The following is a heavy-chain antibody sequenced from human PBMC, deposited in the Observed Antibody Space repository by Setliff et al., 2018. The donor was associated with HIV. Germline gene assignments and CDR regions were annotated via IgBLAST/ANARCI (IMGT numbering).Heavy chain of an antibody. CDR1: GFTFHDFS. D-gene: IGHD6-13*01. Sequence: LSCAASGFTFHDFSMHWVRQAPGKGLEWVSLINRDGHHTLYADSVRGRFTISRDNRKDSLYLQMNSLSTEDTALYYCAKEHWGSNWSGLGVWGQGTTVTVSS. V-gene: IGHV3-43*01. CDR2: INRDGHHT. J-gene: IGHJ6*02. CDR3: AKEHWGSNWSGLGV.